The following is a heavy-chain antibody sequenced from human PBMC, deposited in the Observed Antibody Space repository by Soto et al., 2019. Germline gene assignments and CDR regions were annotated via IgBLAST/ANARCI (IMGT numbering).Heavy chain of an antibody. CDR1: GFTFSLYS. Sequence: EVQLVESGGGLVQPGGSLRLSCAASGFTFSLYSMSWVRQATGKGLEWVSYISRSSTGIHYADSVKGRFTISRDDATNSMHLQMNSLGDGDTAVYYCARAVIWGLDVWGQGTTVSISS. CDR2: ISRSSTGI. CDR3: ARAVIWGLDV. D-gene: IGHD3-16*02. V-gene: IGHV3-48*02. J-gene: IGHJ6*02.